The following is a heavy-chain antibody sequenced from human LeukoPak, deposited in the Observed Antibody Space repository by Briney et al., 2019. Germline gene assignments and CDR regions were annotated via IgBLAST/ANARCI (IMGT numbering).Heavy chain of an antibody. Sequence: SETLSLTCTVSGGSISSYYWSWIRQPAGKGLEWIGRIYTSGSTNYNPSLKSRVTMSVDTSKNQFSLKLSSATAADTAVYYCAGTEPPTGNYNWFDPWGQGTLVTVSS. V-gene: IGHV4-4*07. CDR2: IYTSGST. D-gene: IGHD1-14*01. J-gene: IGHJ5*02. CDR3: AGTEPPTGNYNWFDP. CDR1: GGSISSYY.